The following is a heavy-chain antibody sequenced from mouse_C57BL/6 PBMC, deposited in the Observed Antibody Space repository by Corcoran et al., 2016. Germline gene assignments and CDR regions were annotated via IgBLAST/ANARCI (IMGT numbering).Heavy chain of an antibody. D-gene: IGHD2-1*01. CDR1: CYSITSGYY. Sequence: DVQLQESGPGLVKPSQSLSLTCSVTCYSITSGYYWNWIRQFPGNKLEWMGYISYDGSNNYNPSLKNRISITRDTSKNQFFLKLNSVTTEDTATYYCARESLIYYGNSYAMDYWGQGTSVTVSS. CDR2: ISYDGSN. J-gene: IGHJ4*01. V-gene: IGHV3-6*01. CDR3: ARESLIYYGNSYAMDY.